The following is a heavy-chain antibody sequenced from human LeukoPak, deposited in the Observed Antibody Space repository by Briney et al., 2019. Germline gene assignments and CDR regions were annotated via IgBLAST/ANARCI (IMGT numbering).Heavy chain of an antibody. D-gene: IGHD3-10*01. CDR3: ARETYYYGSGSSQVFDY. V-gene: IGHV1-2*02. CDR1: GYTFTGYY. CDR2: INPSSGGT. Sequence: GASVKVSCKASGYTFTGYYMYWVRQAPGQGLEWMGWINPSSGGTSYAQKLQGRVTMTRDTSVSTAYMELSRLRSDDTAVYYCARETYYYGSGSSQVFDYWGQGTLVTVSS. J-gene: IGHJ4*02.